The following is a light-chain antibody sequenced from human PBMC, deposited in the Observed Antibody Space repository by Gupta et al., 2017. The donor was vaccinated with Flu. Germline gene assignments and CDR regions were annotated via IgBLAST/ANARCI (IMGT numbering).Light chain of an antibody. Sequence: GDRVTITCRASQNIYIYLNWYQQKAGNAPKLLIYAASNLQSGVPSRFSGSDSGTDFTLTITSLQPEDFAVYYCQQTYNPPWTFGQGTKVEIK. CDR3: QQTYNPPWT. V-gene: IGKV1-39*01. CDR2: AAS. CDR1: QNIYIY. J-gene: IGKJ1*01.